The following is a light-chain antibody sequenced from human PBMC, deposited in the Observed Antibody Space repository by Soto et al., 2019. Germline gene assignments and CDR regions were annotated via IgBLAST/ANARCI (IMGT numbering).Light chain of an antibody. V-gene: IGKV2-30*01. CDR1: QSLVYSDGNTY. CDR3: MQDTHWPYT. Sequence: DVVMTQSPLSLPVTLGQPASISCRSSQSLVYSDGNTYLNWFQQRPGQSPRRLIYKVSNRDSGVPDRFSGSGSGTDFTLEISRVEAEDVAVYYCMQDTHWPYTFGQGTKLEIK. J-gene: IGKJ2*01. CDR2: KVS.